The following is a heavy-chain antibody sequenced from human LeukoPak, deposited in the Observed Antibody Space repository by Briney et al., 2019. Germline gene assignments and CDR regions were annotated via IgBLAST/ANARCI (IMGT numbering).Heavy chain of an antibody. CDR1: GYTFTSYG. CDR3: ARPGISGSYPYYLDY. CDR2: ISAYNGNT. J-gene: IGHJ4*02. Sequence: ASVKVSCKASGYTFTSYGISWVRQAPGQGLEWMGWISAYNGNTNYAQKLQGRVTMTTDTSTSTAYMELRSLRSDDTAVYYCARPGISGSYPYYLDYWGQGTLVTVSS. D-gene: IGHD3-10*01. V-gene: IGHV1-18*01.